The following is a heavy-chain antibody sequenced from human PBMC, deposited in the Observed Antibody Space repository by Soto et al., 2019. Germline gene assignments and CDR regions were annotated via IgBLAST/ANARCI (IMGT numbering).Heavy chain of an antibody. CDR3: ARLQVSRGWDYFDY. CDR2: VYYSGST. J-gene: IGHJ4*02. CDR1: GGSISSYY. D-gene: IGHD5-12*01. V-gene: IGHV4-59*01. Sequence: SETLSLTCTVSGGSISSYYWSWIRQPPGKGLEWIGYVYYSGSTNYNPSLKSRITISVDTSKNQFSLKLSSVTAADTAVYYCARLQVSRGWDYFDYWCPGLLVTVSS.